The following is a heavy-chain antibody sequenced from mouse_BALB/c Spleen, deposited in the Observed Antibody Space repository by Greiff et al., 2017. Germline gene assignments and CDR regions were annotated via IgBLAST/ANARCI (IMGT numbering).Heavy chain of an antibody. J-gene: IGHJ3*01. CDR2: IYPGDGDT. Sequence: VMLVESGPELVKPGASVKISCKASGYAFSSSWMNWVKQRPGQGLEWIGRIYPGDGDTNYNGKFKGKATLTADKSSSTAYMQLSSLTSVDSAVYFCARSTIYDYDGGWFAYWGQGTLVTVSA. V-gene: IGHV1-82*01. CDR1: GYAFSSSW. CDR3: ARSTIYDYDGGWFAY. D-gene: IGHD2-4*01.